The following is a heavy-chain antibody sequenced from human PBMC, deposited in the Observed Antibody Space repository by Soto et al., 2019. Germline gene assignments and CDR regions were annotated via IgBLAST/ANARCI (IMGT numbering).Heavy chain of an antibody. CDR3: TTARGTYGAEYFQH. V-gene: IGHV3-15*01. CDR2: IKSKTDGGTT. Sequence: GGSLRLSCAASGFTFTNAWMSWVRQAPGKGLEWVGRIKSKTDGGTTDYAAPVKGRFTISRDDSKNTLYLQMNSLKTEDTAVYYCTTARGTYGAEYFQHWGRGTLVTVS. CDR1: GFTFTNAW. D-gene: IGHD4-17*01. J-gene: IGHJ1*01.